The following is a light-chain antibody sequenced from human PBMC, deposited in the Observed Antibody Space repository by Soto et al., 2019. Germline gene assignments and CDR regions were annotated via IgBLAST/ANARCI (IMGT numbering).Light chain of an antibody. CDR1: NSNIGSNT. V-gene: IGLV1-44*01. J-gene: IGLJ1*01. CDR3: AACDDSLNGRV. Sequence: QPVLTQPPSASGTPGQRVTISCSGSNSNIGSNTVNWYQQLPGTAPKLLIYYDNLRPSGVPDRISGSKSGTSASLAISGLQSDDEADYYCAACDDSLNGRVFGTGTKLTVL. CDR2: YDN.